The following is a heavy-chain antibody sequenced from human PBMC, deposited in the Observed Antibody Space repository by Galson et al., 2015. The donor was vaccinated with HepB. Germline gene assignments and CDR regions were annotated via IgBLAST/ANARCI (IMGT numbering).Heavy chain of an antibody. CDR1: GYTFTNYG. V-gene: IGHV1-18*04. CDR2: IGAYNGDT. CDR3: ARTTKIHYYYAMDV. Sequence: SVKVSCKASGYTFTNYGFTWVRQAPGQGLEWMGWIGAYNGDTRYAPKMQGRVTLTADTSTSTAYMELRSLRSDDTAVYNCARTTKIHYYYAMDVWGQGATVTVSS. J-gene: IGHJ6*02. D-gene: IGHD1-1*01.